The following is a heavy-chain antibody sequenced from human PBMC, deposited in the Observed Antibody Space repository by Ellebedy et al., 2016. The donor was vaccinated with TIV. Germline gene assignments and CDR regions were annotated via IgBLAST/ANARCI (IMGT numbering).Heavy chain of an antibody. CDR1: GFTFGLYN. Sequence: PGGSLRLSCAASGFTFGLYNMNWVRQAPGKGLEWVSFISGTGAIFQADSVKGRFTISRDNARNSLYLQMNRLREEDTAVYYCARDSAIQYGHWGQGTLVTVSS. J-gene: IGHJ4*02. V-gene: IGHV3-48*02. D-gene: IGHD2-8*01. CDR3: ARDSAIQYGH. CDR2: ISGTGAI.